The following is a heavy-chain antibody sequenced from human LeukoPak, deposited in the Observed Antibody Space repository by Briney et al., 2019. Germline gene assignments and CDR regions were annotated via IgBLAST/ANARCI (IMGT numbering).Heavy chain of an antibody. CDR3: ASLIAAAGTEVDY. CDR1: GGSFSGYY. D-gene: IGHD6-13*01. Sequence: SETLSLTCAVYGGSFSGYYWSWIRQPPGKGLEWIGEINHSGSTNYNPSLKSRVTISVDTSKNQFSLKLSSVTAADTAVYYCASLIAAAGTEVDYWGQGTLVTVP. CDR2: INHSGST. J-gene: IGHJ4*02. V-gene: IGHV4-34*01.